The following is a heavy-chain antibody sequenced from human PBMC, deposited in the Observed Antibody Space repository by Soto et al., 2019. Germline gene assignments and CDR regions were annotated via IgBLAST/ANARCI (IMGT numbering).Heavy chain of an antibody. D-gene: IGHD5-12*01. V-gene: IGHV1-18*04. CDR3: ARESKKWPDF. Sequence: QVQLVQSGGEVKKPGASVTVSCKASGYSCSSYTINWVRQAPGQGLEWLGWIRAYNGNTKYVEKLQGRVTMTTDTSTSTAYMELRNLRSDDTAVYYCARESKKWPDFWGPGTLVTVSS. CDR1: GYSCSSYT. CDR2: IRAYNGNT. J-gene: IGHJ4*02.